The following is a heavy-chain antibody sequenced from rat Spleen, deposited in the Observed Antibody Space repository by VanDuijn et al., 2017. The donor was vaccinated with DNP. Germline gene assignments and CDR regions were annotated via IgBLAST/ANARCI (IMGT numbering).Heavy chain of an antibody. CDR3: AGRPPPTRGPFDY. CDR1: RITFRDHN. CDR2: LSCDGGET. V-gene: IGHV5-7*01. Sequence: EVQLVESGGGPVQPGRSLKLSCAVSRITFRDHNMAWVRQAPKKGLEWVATLSCDGGETYYRDSVKGRFTISRYNAKDTLYLKMDSLRSEDTATYYWAGRPPPTRGPFDYWGQGVTVTVSS. J-gene: IGHJ2*01. D-gene: IGHD1-4*01.